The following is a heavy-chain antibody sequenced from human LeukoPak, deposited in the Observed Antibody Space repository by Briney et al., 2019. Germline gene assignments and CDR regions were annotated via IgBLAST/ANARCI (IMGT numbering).Heavy chain of an antibody. D-gene: IGHD2-15*01. CDR1: GGTFSSYA. CDR2: IIPIFGTA. Sequence: GASVKVSCKASGGTFSSYAISWVRQAPGQGLEWMGGIIPIFGTANYAQKFQGRVTITADESTSTAYMELSSLRSEDTAVYYCARDIVVVVAACGYFDLWGRGTLVTVSS. V-gene: IGHV1-69*13. CDR3: ARDIVVVVAACGYFDL. J-gene: IGHJ2*01.